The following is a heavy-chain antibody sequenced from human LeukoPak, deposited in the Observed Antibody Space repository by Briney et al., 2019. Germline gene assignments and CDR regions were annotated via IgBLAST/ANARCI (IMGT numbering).Heavy chain of an antibody. D-gene: IGHD5-18*01. Sequence: ASVKVSCKASGYTFTSYYMHWVRQAPGLGLEWMGIIRPIGDSTTYAQKFQGRVTMTRDMSASTVYMELSSLRSEDTAVYYCARGGAAMVTPTDYWGQGTLVTVSS. CDR3: ARGGAAMVTPTDY. J-gene: IGHJ4*02. V-gene: IGHV1-46*01. CDR2: IRPIGDST. CDR1: GYTFTSYY.